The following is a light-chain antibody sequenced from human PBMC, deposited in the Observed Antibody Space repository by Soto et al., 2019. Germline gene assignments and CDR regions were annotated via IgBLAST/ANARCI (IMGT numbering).Light chain of an antibody. V-gene: IGKV1-5*01. CDR2: DAS. CDR1: QSISSW. Sequence: DIQMTQSPSTLSASVGDRVTITCRASQSISSWLAWYQQKPGKAPKLLIYDASSLESGVPSRFNGIGSGTEFTLTIISLMPDDFANYFCHRYNSYWDMFGLGTKV. J-gene: IGKJ1*01. CDR3: HRYNSYWDM.